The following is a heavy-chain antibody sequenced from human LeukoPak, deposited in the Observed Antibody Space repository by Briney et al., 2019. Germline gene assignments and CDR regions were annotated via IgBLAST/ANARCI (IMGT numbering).Heavy chain of an antibody. D-gene: IGHD3-22*01. CDR1: GFTFSSYG. J-gene: IGHJ4*02. V-gene: IGHV3-30*03. CDR3: ARDLAYYDSSGYFDY. CDR2: ISYDGSNK. Sequence: PGGSLRLSCTASGFTFSSYGMHWVRQAPGKGLEWVAVISYDGSNKYYADFVKGRFTISRDNSKNTLYLQMNSLRAEDTAVYYCARDLAYYDSSGYFDYWGQGTLVTVSS.